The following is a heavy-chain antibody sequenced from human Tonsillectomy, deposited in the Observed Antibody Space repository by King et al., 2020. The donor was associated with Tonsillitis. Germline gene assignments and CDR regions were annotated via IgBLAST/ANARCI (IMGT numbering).Heavy chain of an antibody. CDR1: GGSISSYY. CDR3: ARRNTILDY. V-gene: IGHV4-59*08. Sequence: QLQESGPGLVKPSETLSLTCTVSGGSISSYYWSWIRQPPGKGLEWIGYIYYSGSTNYNPSLKSRVTISVDTSKNQFSLKLSSVTAADTAVYYCARRNTILDYWGQGTLVTVSS. CDR2: IYYSGST. D-gene: IGHD3-10*01. J-gene: IGHJ4*02.